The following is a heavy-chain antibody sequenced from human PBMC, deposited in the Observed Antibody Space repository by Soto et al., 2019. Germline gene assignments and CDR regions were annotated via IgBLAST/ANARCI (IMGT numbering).Heavy chain of an antibody. J-gene: IGHJ4*02. Sequence: ASVKVSCKASGYTYTNYLMHWVRQAPGQRLEWMGWISAYNGYTKYSQKLQGRVTMTTDTSASTAYMELSSLRSEDTAVYYCARSIVVVTALDYWGQGTLVTVSS. CDR1: GYTYTNYL. V-gene: IGHV1-3*01. D-gene: IGHD2-21*02. CDR2: ISAYNGYT. CDR3: ARSIVVVTALDY.